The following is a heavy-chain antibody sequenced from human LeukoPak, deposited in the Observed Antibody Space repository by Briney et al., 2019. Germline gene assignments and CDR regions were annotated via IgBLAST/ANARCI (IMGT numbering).Heavy chain of an antibody. Sequence: PGGSLRLSCAASGFTFSSYWMSWVRQAPGKGLEWVANIKQDGSEKYYVDSVKGRFTISRDNAKNSLYLQMNSLRAEDTAVYYCARAPGGPQDYYYYGMDVWGQGTTVTVSS. D-gene: IGHD2-8*02. J-gene: IGHJ6*02. CDR3: ARAPGGPQDYYYYGMDV. CDR2: IKQDGSEK. V-gene: IGHV3-7*01. CDR1: GFTFSSYW.